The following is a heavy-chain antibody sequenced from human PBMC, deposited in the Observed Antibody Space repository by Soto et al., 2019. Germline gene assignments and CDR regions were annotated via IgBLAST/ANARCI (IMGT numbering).Heavy chain of an antibody. Sequence: EVQLLESGGGLVQPGGSLRLSCAASGFSFSSFPMSWVRQAPGKGLESVSVIMGSGGRTYYADSVQGRFTISRDDSKRTGFLQMTSLRADEPANYYWSKGGANWDFGYWGPGTLVTVPS. CDR1: GFSFSSFP. D-gene: IGHD1-1*01. CDR3: SKGGANWDFGY. J-gene: IGHJ4*02. CDR2: IMGSGGRT. V-gene: IGHV3-23*01.